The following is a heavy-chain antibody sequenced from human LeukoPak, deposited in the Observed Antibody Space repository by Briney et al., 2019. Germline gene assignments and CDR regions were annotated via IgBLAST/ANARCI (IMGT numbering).Heavy chain of an antibody. D-gene: IGHD4-11*01. Sequence: SVKVSCKASGGTFSSYAISWVRQAPGQGLEWMGGIIPIFGTANYAQKFRGRVTITADKSTSTAYMELSSLRSEDTAVYYCARVISNYAYYYYMDVWGKGTTVTVSS. V-gene: IGHV1-69*06. CDR3: ARVISNYAYYYYMDV. J-gene: IGHJ6*03. CDR2: IIPIFGTA. CDR1: GGTFSSYA.